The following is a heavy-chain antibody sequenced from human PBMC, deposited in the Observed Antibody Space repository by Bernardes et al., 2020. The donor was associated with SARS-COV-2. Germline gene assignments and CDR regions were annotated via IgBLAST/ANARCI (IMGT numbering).Heavy chain of an antibody. CDR2: INSDGRTT. D-gene: IGHD6-19*01. J-gene: IGHJ4*02. CDR3: VRGPSGGYGRFEY. CDR1: GFTSSSYW. V-gene: IGHV3-74*01. Sequence: GGSLRLSCGASGFTSSSYWMHWVRQVPGKGLVWVSRINSDGRTTSYGESVKGRFTISRDNSKNTLYLQTNSLGAEDTGVYYCVRGPSGGYGRFEYWGQGTLVTVSS.